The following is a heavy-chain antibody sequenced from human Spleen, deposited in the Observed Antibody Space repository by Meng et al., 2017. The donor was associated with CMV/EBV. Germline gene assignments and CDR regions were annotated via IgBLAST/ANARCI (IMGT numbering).Heavy chain of an antibody. CDR3: ARPAYRGSFFPLDH. D-gene: IGHD1-26*01. CDR1: GGTFSSYA. CDR2: IIPRFDTP. J-gene: IGHJ4*02. V-gene: IGHV1-69*13. Sequence: SVKVSCKSSGGTFSSYAFSWVRQAPGQGREWMGGIIPRFDTPNHARRFQGRIRITADESTTTTYMELTSLRFEDTAVYFCARPAYRGSFFPLDHWGQGTLVTVSS.